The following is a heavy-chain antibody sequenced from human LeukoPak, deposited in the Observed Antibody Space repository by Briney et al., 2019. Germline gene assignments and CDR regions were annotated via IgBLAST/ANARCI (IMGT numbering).Heavy chain of an antibody. V-gene: IGHV3-23*01. D-gene: IGHD1-7*01. CDR1: GFSFRSYV. J-gene: IGHJ3*02. Sequence: GGSLRLSCATSGFSFRSYVMSWVRQAPGKGLEWVSGISGSGGSTFYADSVKGRFTISRDNSKNTLYLQMNSLRAEDTAVYYCARDWELLTAFDIWGQGTMVTVSS. CDR2: ISGSGGST. CDR3: ARDWELLTAFDI.